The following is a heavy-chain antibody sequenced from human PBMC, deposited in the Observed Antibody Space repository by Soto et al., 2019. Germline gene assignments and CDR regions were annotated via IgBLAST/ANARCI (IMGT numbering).Heavy chain of an antibody. CDR3: ARRPITMVRGVDY. D-gene: IGHD3-10*01. Sequence: SGGVGLTCAVYGGSFSGCYWSWMRQGPGKGREWIGEINHSGSTHYHPSLKSRVTISVDTSKNQFSLKLSSVTAADTAVYYCARRPITMVRGVDYWGQGTLVT. CDR2: INHSGST. J-gene: IGHJ4*02. V-gene: IGHV4-34*01. CDR1: GGSFSGCY.